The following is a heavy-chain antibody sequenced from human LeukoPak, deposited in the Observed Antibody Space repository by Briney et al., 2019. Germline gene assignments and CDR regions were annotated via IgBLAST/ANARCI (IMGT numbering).Heavy chain of an antibody. CDR1: GFAFSSYW. Sequence: HPGRSLRLSCAASGFAFSSYWASWVRQAPGKGLEWVANIDQDGSSQNYVDSVRGRFTISRDNAKNSVYLQMNSLRAEDTAVYYCARSLWPEDYWGPGILVTVSS. J-gene: IGHJ4*02. V-gene: IGHV3-7*01. CDR2: IDQDGSSQ. CDR3: ARSLWPEDY. D-gene: IGHD3-10*01.